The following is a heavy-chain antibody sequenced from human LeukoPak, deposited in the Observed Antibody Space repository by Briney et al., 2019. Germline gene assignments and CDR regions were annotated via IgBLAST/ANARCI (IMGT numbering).Heavy chain of an antibody. D-gene: IGHD6-13*01. CDR3: ARLAVGYSSWSPFDY. J-gene: IGHJ4*02. Sequence: GESLQISCKGSGYSFTSYWIGWVRPLPGKGLEWMGIIYPGDSDTRYSPSFQGQVTISADKSISTAYLQWSSLKASDTAMYYCARLAVGYSSWSPFDYWGQGTLVTVSS. CDR2: IYPGDSDT. CDR1: GYSFTSYW. V-gene: IGHV5-51*01.